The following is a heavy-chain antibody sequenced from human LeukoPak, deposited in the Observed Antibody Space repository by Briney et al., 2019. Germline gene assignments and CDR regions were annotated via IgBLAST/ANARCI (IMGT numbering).Heavy chain of an antibody. CDR1: GGSFSGYY. V-gene: IGHV4-4*08. CDR2: IYTSGST. J-gene: IGHJ4*02. CDR3: AREGGSSSPIDY. D-gene: IGHD6-13*01. Sequence: SETLSLTCAVYGGSFSGYYWSWIRQPPGKGLEWIGRIYTSGSTNYNPSLKSRVTISVDTSKNQFSLKLSSVTAADTAVYYCAREGGSSSPIDYWGQGTLVTVSS.